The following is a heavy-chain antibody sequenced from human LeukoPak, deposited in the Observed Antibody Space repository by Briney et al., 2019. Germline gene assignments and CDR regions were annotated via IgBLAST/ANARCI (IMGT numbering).Heavy chain of an antibody. Sequence: PSETLSLTCAVSGGSISSHYWSWIRQPPGKGLEWIGYIYYSGETYYSPSLHSRVAISVDTSNNHFSLKLTSVTAADTAVYYCARLLDNDSSGDPDTFDMWGQGTMVTVSS. CDR3: ARLLDNDSSGDPDTFDM. CDR2: IYYSGET. D-gene: IGHD3-22*01. CDR1: GGSISSHY. V-gene: IGHV4-59*11. J-gene: IGHJ3*02.